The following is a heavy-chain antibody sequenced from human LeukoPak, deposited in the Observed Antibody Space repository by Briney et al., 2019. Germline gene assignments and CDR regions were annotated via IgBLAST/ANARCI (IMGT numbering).Heavy chain of an antibody. J-gene: IGHJ4*02. D-gene: IGHD6-6*01. V-gene: IGHV1-46*01. CDR3: ASEAARPDLTFDY. Sequence: AASVKVSCKASGYTFTSYYMHWVRQAPGQGLEWMGIINPSGGSTSYAQKFQGRVTMTRVMSTSTVYMELSSLRSEDTAVYYCASEAARPDLTFDYWGQGTLVTVSS. CDR2: INPSGGST. CDR1: GYTFTSYY.